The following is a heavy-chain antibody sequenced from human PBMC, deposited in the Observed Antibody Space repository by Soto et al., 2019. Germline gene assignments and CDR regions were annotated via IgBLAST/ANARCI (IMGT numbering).Heavy chain of an antibody. CDR1: GGSISGYY. CDR2: ISYSGST. Sequence: QVQLQESGPGLVKPSETLSLTCTVPGGSISGYYWSWIRQPPGKGLEWIGYISYSGSTNYNPSLKSRVTISVDTSKNQFSLKLSSVTAADTAVYYCARDSRPYYGWDAFDIWGQGTMVTVSS. CDR3: ARDSRPYYGWDAFDI. D-gene: IGHD3-10*01. J-gene: IGHJ3*02. V-gene: IGHV4-59*01.